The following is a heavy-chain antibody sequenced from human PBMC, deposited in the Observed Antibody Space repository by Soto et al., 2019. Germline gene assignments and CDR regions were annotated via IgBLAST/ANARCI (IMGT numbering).Heavy chain of an antibody. CDR2: ISYDGSNK. D-gene: IGHD6-13*01. V-gene: IGHV3-30*18. CDR3: AKDYSIAAAGTLYYGMDV. Sequence: GGSLRLSCAASGFTFSSYGMHWVRQAPGKGLEWVAVISYDGSNKYYADSVKGRFTISRDNSKNTLYLQMNSLRAEDTAVYYCAKDYSIAAAGTLYYGMDVWGQGTTVTVSS. J-gene: IGHJ6*02. CDR1: GFTFSSYG.